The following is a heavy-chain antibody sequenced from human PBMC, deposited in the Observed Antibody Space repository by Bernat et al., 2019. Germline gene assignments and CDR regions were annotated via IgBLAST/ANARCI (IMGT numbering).Heavy chain of an antibody. D-gene: IGHD6-13*01. CDR3: ARVDSTSWYSRDY. CDR2: IKEDGSEK. CDR1: GFTFSSYW. V-gene: IGHV3-7*03. J-gene: IGHJ4*02. Sequence: VQLVESGGGLVQPGGSLRLSCAASGFTFSSYWMNWVRQAPGKGLEWVANIKEDGSEKYYVDSVKGRFIISRDNAKNSLYLQMNSLRAEDTAVYYCARVDSTSWYSRDYWGQGTLVTVSS.